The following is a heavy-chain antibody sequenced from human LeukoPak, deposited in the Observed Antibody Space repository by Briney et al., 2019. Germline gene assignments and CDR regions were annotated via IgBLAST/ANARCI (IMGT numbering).Heavy chain of an antibody. Sequence: SETLSLTCTVSGGSISSYYWSWIRQPPGKGLEWIGYIYYSGSTNYNPSLKSRVTISVDTSKNQFSLKLSSVTAADTAVYYCATLRITMVREEDNWFDPWGQGTLVTVSS. CDR2: IYYSGST. CDR3: ATLRITMVREEDNWFDP. J-gene: IGHJ5*02. CDR1: GGSISSYY. D-gene: IGHD3-10*01. V-gene: IGHV4-59*08.